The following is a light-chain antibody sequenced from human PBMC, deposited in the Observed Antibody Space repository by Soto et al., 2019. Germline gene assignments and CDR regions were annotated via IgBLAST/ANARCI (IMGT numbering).Light chain of an antibody. CDR2: GAS. CDR1: HGVSSSF. V-gene: IGKV3-20*01. CDR3: QQYGSSPLT. Sequence: IVLTQYPGTLSLSPGERSTLSCRASHGVSSSFLAWYQQKPGQAPRLLIYGASSRATGIPDRFSGSGSGTDFTLTISKLEPEDFAVNYCQQYGSSPLTFGGGTKVEIK. J-gene: IGKJ4*01.